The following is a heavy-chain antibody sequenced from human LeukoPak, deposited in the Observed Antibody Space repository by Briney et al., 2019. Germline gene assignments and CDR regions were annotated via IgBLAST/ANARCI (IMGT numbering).Heavy chain of an antibody. J-gene: IGHJ4*02. Sequence: GGSLRLSCVASGFTFSAYGMHWVRQAPGKGLEWVAVISYDGSNKYYADSVKGRFTISRDNSKNTLYLQMNSLRAEDTAVYYCAKEKTGPYYFDYWSQGILVTVS. D-gene: IGHD7-27*01. V-gene: IGHV3-30*18. CDR1: GFTFSAYG. CDR2: ISYDGSNK. CDR3: AKEKTGPYYFDY.